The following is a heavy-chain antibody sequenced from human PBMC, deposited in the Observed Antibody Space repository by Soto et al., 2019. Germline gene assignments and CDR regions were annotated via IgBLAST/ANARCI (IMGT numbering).Heavy chain of an antibody. V-gene: IGHV4-59*01. CDR1: GGSISSYY. D-gene: IGHD3-10*01. Sequence: PSETLSLTCTVSGGSISSYYWSWIRQPPGKGLEWIGYIYYSGSTNYNPSLKSRVTISVDTSKNQFSLKLSSVTAADTAVYYCAREFYYGSGSFDYWGQGTLVTVSS. CDR2: IYYSGST. J-gene: IGHJ4*02. CDR3: AREFYYGSGSFDY.